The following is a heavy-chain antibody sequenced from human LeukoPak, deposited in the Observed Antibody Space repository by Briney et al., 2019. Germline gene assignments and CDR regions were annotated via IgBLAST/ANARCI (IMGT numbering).Heavy chain of an antibody. CDR1: GFTFRSYA. D-gene: IGHD2-15*01. CDR2: ISASGGST. CDR3: AKKTSGGSPLQTFFDY. J-gene: IGHJ4*02. V-gene: IGHV3-23*01. Sequence: GGSLGLSCAASGFTFRSYAMSWVRQAPGKGLEWVSGISASGGSTYYADSVKGRFTISRDNSNNTLYLQMNSLRAEDTAIYYCAKKTSGGSPLQTFFDYWGQGTLVTVSS.